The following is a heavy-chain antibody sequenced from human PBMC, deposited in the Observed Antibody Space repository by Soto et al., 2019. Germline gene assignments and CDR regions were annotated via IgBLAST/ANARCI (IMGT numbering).Heavy chain of an antibody. CDR1: GFTFSHYA. J-gene: IGHJ4*02. V-gene: IGHV3-30*03. D-gene: IGHD1-26*01. CDR2: MSSDGSNE. Sequence: QVQLVESGGGVVQPGRSLRLSCAASGFTFSHYAMHWVRQAPGKGLEWVALMSSDGSNEYYADSVKGRFTISRDNSKNTLYLQMNSLRAEDTAVYYCATDGSHNFDYWGQGTLVTVSS. CDR3: ATDGSHNFDY.